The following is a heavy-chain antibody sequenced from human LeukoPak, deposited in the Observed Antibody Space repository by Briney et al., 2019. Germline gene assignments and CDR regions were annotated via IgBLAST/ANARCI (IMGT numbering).Heavy chain of an antibody. D-gene: IGHD4-17*01. V-gene: IGHV3-9*01. Sequence: GRSLTLSCAASGFTFDDYAMHWVRQAPGKGLEWVSGISWNSGDIGYADSVKGRFTISRDNAKNSLYLQMNSLRAEDTALYYCAKGGEKSYGKPDYWGQGTLVTVSS. CDR3: AKGGEKSYGKPDY. CDR1: GFTFDDYA. J-gene: IGHJ4*02. CDR2: ISWNSGDI.